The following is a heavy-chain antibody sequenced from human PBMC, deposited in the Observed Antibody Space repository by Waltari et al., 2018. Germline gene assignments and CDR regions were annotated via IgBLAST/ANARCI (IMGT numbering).Heavy chain of an antibody. CDR2: VSYSGTT. D-gene: IGHD5-12*01. V-gene: IGHV4-39*01. J-gene: IGHJ3*01. CDR3: ATYIGASVGTAAFDV. CDR1: GVSITSNRHY. Sequence: QLQLQESGPRLVRPSETLSLICRFSGVSITSNRHYWAWIRQSPGQGLECFGTVSYSGTTYISPSLKSRVSVSRDTSKNQVSLILGSVTAADMAVYYCATYIGASVGTAAFDVWGQGTMVTVSS.